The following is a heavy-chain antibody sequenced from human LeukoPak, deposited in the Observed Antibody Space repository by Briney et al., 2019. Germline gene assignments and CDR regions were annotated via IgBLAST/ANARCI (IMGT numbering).Heavy chain of an antibody. D-gene: IGHD4-23*01. CDR2: IKSKIDGGTT. CDR3: TTVYYGGNSEWGYYYYYGIDA. CDR1: GFTFSNAW. V-gene: IGHV3-15*01. J-gene: IGHJ6*02. Sequence: GGSLRLSCAASGFTFSNAWMNWVRQAPGKGLEWVGRIKSKIDGGTTDYAAPVKGRFTISRDDSKNTLYLQMNSLKTEDTALYYCTTVYYGGNSEWGYYYYYGIDAWGQGTTVTVPS.